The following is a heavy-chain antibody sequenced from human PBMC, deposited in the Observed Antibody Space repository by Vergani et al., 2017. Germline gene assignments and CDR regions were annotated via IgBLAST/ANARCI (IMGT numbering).Heavy chain of an antibody. D-gene: IGHD2-2*01. CDR1: GYTFTSYG. CDR3: ARDRIVVVPAATGIDY. V-gene: IGHV1-18*01. J-gene: IGHJ4*02. Sequence: QVQLVQSGAEVKKPGASVKVSCKASGYTFTSYGISWVRQAPGQGLEWMGWISAYNGKTNYAQKLQGRVTMTTDTSTITAYMVLRSLRSYDTAVYYCARDRIVVVPAATGIDYWGQGTLVTVSA. CDR2: ISAYNGKT.